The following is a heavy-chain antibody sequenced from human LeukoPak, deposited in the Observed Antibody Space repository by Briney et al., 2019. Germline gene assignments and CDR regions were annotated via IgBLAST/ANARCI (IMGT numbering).Heavy chain of an antibody. CDR3: ARRRMLPHGFDP. CDR2: MNPNSGNT. D-gene: IGHD2-8*01. CDR1: GYTFTGYY. J-gene: IGHJ5*02. V-gene: IGHV1-8*03. Sequence: EASVKVSCKASGYTFTGYYMHWVRQATGQGLEWMGWMNPNSGNTGYAQKFQGRVTVTRNTSISTAYMELSSLRSEDTAVYYCARRRMLPHGFDPWGQGTLVTVSS.